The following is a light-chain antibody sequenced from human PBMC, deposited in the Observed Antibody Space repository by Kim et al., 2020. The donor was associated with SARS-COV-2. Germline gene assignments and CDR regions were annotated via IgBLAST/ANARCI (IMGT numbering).Light chain of an antibody. J-gene: IGKJ1*01. CDR1: QSNSMW. CDR2: KAS. CDR3: QQSYSTWT. V-gene: IGKV1-5*03. Sequence: SASIGDRVIITCRASQSNSMWLAWYQQKPGKAPKLLISKASSLQSGVPSRFSGSGSGTEFTLTISSLQPDDFATYYCQQSYSTWTFGQGTKVDIK.